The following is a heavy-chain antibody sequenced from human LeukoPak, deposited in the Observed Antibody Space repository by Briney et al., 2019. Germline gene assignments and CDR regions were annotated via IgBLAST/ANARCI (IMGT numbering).Heavy chain of an antibody. CDR2: IYYSGST. CDR3: ARAGTPDYYYYMDV. V-gene: IGHV4-59*01. Sequence: KPSETLSLTCTVPVGSISSYYWSWIRQPPGKGLEWSGYIYYSGSTNYNPSLKSRVTISVDTSKNQYSLKLSSVTAADTAVYYCARAGTPDYYYYMDVWGKGTTVTVSS. D-gene: IGHD1-14*01. J-gene: IGHJ6*03. CDR1: VGSISSYY.